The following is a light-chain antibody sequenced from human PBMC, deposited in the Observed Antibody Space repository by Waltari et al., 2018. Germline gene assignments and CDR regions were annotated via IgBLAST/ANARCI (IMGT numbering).Light chain of an antibody. CDR1: SSDVGGYNY. Sequence: QSALTQPASVSGSPGQSITISCTGTSSDVGGYNYVSWYQQHPGKAPKLMIYEVSNRPSGVSNRFSGSKSGNTVSLTISGLQAEDEADYYCSSYTSSSTLPFGGGTKLTVL. CDR2: EVS. V-gene: IGLV2-14*01. CDR3: SSYTSSSTLP. J-gene: IGLJ2*01.